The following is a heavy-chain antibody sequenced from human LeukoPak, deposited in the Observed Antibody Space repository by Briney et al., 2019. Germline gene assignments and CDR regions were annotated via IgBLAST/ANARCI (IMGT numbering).Heavy chain of an antibody. CDR3: ARVLYDSSGYARDYFDY. V-gene: IGHV4-39*07. CDR1: GGSISSGGYY. CDR2: INHSGST. Sequence: SETLSLTCTVSGGSISSGGYYWSWIRQPPGKGLEWIGEINHSGSTNYNPSLKSRVTISVDTSKNQFSLKLSSVTAADTAVYYCARVLYDSSGYARDYFDYWGQGTLVTVSS. J-gene: IGHJ4*02. D-gene: IGHD3-22*01.